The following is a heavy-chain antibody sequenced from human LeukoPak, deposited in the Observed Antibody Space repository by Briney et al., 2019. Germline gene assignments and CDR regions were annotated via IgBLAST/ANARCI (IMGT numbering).Heavy chain of an antibody. CDR1: GGSISSSNW. CDR3: ARGRGITMVRGVITILFDY. D-gene: IGHD3-10*01. CDR2: IYHSGST. J-gene: IGHJ4*02. V-gene: IGHV4-4*02. Sequence: SGTLSLTCAVSGGSISSSNWWSWVRQPPGKGLEWIGEIYHSGSTNYNPSLKSRVTISVDTSKNQFSLKLSSVTAADTAVYYCARGRGITMVRGVITILFDYWGQGTLVTVSS.